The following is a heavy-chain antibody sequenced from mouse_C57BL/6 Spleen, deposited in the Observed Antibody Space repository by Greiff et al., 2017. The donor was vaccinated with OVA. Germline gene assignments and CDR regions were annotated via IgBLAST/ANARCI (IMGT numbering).Heavy chain of an antibody. CDR3: ARSAGLYFDY. J-gene: IGHJ2*01. Sequence: QVQLQQSGPELVKPGASVKISCKASGYAFSSSWLNWVKQRPGKGLEWIGRFYPGDGDTNYNGKFKGKATLTADKSSSTAYMQLSSLTSEDSAVYFCARSAGLYFDYWGQGTTLTVSS. CDR1: GYAFSSSW. V-gene: IGHV1-82*01. CDR2: FYPGDGDT. D-gene: IGHD1-2*01.